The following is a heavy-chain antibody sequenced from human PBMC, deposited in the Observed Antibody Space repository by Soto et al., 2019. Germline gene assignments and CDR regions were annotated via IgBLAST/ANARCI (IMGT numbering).Heavy chain of an antibody. CDR1: GGSVSSVSSY. CDR3: ASSDCSFCWFDP. V-gene: IGHV4-61*01. J-gene: IGHJ5*02. Sequence: PSETLSLTCTVSGGSVSSVSSYWTWNRQPPGKGLEWIGYIYYSGSTNYNPSLKSRVSISVDMSKNQFSLKLSSVTAADTAVYYCASSDCSFCWFDPWGQRTLVTVSS. CDR2: IYYSGST. D-gene: IGHD2-21*02.